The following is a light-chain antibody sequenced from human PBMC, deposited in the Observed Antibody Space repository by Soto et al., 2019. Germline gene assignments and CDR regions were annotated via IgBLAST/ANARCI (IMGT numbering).Light chain of an antibody. CDR2: GAS. J-gene: IGKJ3*01. CDR1: QGVSSSY. CDR3: QQYGSSLFT. Sequence: EIVLTQSPGTLSLSPGERATLSYRASQGVSSSYLAGYQQKPGQAPRLLIYGASSRATGIPDRFSGSGSGTDFTLTISRLEPEDFAVYYCQQYGSSLFTFGPGTKVDIK. V-gene: IGKV3-20*01.